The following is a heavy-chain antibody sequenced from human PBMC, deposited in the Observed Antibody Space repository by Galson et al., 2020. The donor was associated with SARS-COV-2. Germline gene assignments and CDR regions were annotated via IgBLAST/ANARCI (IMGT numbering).Heavy chain of an antibody. J-gene: IGHJ6*02. Sequence: ASVKVSCKASGYTFTSYGISWVRQAPGQGLEWMGWISAYNGNTNYAQKLQGRVTMTTDTSTSTAYMELRSLRSDDTAVYYCARDGGEYGQHSYYYYYGMDVWGQGTTVTVSS. D-gene: IGHD3-16*01. V-gene: IGHV1-18*01. CDR1: GYTFTSYG. CDR2: ISAYNGNT. CDR3: ARDGGEYGQHSYYYYYGMDV.